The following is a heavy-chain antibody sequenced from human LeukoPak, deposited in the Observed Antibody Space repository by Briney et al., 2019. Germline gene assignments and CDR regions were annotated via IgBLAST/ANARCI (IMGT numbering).Heavy chain of an antibody. J-gene: IGHJ4*02. D-gene: IGHD3-3*01. CDR2: ISSSSSTI. V-gene: IGHV3-48*01. CDR3: TLTIFGVVTPPFDY. Sequence: GGSLRLSCAASGFTFSSYSMNWVRQAPGKGLEWVSYISSSSSTIYYADSVKGRFTISRDNAKNSLYLQMNSLRAEDTAVYYCTLTIFGVVTPPFDYWGQGTLVTVSS. CDR1: GFTFSSYS.